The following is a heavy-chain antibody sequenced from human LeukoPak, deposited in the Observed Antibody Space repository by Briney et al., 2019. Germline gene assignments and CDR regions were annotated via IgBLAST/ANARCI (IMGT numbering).Heavy chain of an antibody. CDR2: IYYSGST. J-gene: IGHJ5*02. CDR1: GGSISSSSYY. Sequence: SETLSLTCTVSGGSISSSSYYWGWIRQPPGKGLEWIGSIYYSGSTYYYPSLKSRVTISVDTSKNQFSLKLSSVTAADTAVYYCARAQGNNWNNNWFDPWGQGTLVTVSS. CDR3: ARAQGNNWNNNWFDP. V-gene: IGHV4-39*07. D-gene: IGHD1/OR15-1a*01.